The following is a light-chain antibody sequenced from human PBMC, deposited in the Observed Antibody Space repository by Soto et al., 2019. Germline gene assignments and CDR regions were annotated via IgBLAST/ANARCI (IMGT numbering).Light chain of an antibody. J-gene: IGLJ1*01. CDR1: SXXIGSNT. V-gene: IGLV1-44*01. CDR2: SNN. Sequence: QSVLTQPPSASGTPGQRVTISCXGXSXXIGSNTVNWYQQLPGTAPKLLIYSNNQRPSGVPDRFSGSKSGTSASLAISGLQSEDEADYYCAAWDDSLNGFYVFGTGTKLTVL. CDR3: AAWDDSLNGFYV.